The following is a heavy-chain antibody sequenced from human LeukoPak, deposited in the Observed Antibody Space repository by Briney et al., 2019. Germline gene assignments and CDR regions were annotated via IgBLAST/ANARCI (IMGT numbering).Heavy chain of an antibody. Sequence: SETLSLTCTVSGYSISSGYYWGWIRQPPGKGLEWIGSIYHSGSTYYNPSLKSRVTISVDTSKNQFSLKLSSVTAADTAVYYCARDFHNSGEDYWGQGALVTVSS. J-gene: IGHJ4*02. D-gene: IGHD1-26*01. CDR1: GYSISSGYY. V-gene: IGHV4-38-2*02. CDR2: IYHSGST. CDR3: ARDFHNSGEDY.